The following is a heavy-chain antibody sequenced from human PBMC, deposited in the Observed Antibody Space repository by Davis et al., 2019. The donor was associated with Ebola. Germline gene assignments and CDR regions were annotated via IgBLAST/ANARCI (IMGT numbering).Heavy chain of an antibody. CDR3: ARHGYSGHDYRAYFYGLDV. CDR1: GFTFSNHA. CDR2: IWYDDRNK. D-gene: IGHD5-12*01. J-gene: IGHJ6*02. Sequence: GESLKISCVASGFTFSNHAMHWVRQAPGKGLEWVAVIWYDDRNKFHIDSVKGRFTISRDNFKNTVYLEMNSLRVEDTAVYYCARHGYSGHDYRAYFYGLDVWGQGTTVTVSS. V-gene: IGHV3-33*08.